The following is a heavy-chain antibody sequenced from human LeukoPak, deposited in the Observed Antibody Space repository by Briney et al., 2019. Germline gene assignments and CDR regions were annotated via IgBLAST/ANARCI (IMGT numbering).Heavy chain of an antibody. CDR3: ARDNQNYYDSSGYYYP. V-gene: IGHV4-34*01. Sequence: SETLSLTCAVYGGSFSGYYWSWIRQPPGKGLEWIGEINHSGSTNYNPSLKSRVTISVDTSKNQFSLKLSSVTAADTAVYYFARDNQNYYDSSGYYYPWGQGTLVTVSS. D-gene: IGHD3-22*01. CDR1: GGSFSGYY. J-gene: IGHJ5*02. CDR2: INHSGST.